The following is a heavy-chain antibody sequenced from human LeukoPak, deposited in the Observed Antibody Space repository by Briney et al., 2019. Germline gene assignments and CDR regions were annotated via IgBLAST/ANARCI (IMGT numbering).Heavy chain of an antibody. J-gene: IGHJ4*02. CDR2: ISSSSSYI. D-gene: IGHD3-22*01. Sequence: GGSLRLSCAASGFTFSSYSMNWVRQAPGKGLECVSSISSSSSYIYYADSVKGRFTISRDNAKNSLYLQMNSLRAEDTAVYYCATKMYYYDSSGYYHNWGQGTLVTVSS. V-gene: IGHV3-21*01. CDR1: GFTFSSYS. CDR3: ATKMYYYDSSGYYHN.